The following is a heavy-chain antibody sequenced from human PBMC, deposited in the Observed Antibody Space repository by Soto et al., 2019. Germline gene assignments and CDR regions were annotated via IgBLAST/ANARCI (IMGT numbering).Heavy chain of an antibody. Sequence: DVQLVESGGGLVQPGGSLRLSCAASGLTFRAFDMHWVRQTTGKGLEWVAAIGTQHDTYYPDSVKGRFTISRENAKNSLYLQMNSLRAGDTAVYYCARQASYWHGGGGWFDPWGQGTLVTVSS. J-gene: IGHJ5*02. CDR1: GLTFRAFD. V-gene: IGHV3-13*01. CDR3: ARQASYWHGGGGWFDP. D-gene: IGHD2-8*02. CDR2: IGTQHDT.